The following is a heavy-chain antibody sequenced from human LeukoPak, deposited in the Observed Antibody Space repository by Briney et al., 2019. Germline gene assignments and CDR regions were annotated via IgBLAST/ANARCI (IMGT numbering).Heavy chain of an antibody. CDR3: ARHWQLLDY. Sequence: GAPVKVSCKASGYTFTNYAMNWVRQAPGRGLEWVGWINTKTGNPTYAQGFTGRFLFSLDTSVSTAYLQISSLKAEDTAVYYCARHWQLLDYWGQGTLVTVSS. CDR2: INTKTGNP. V-gene: IGHV7-4-1*02. J-gene: IGHJ4*02. D-gene: IGHD1-26*01. CDR1: GYTFTNYA.